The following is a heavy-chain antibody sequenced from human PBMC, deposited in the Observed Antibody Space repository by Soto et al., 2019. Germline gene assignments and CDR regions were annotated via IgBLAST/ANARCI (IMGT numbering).Heavy chain of an antibody. CDR2: IYYSGST. V-gene: IGHV4-59*01. CDR3: ARDVGYFDWLLSGVGAFDI. CDR1: GDSISRYY. Sequence: SETLSLTCTVSGDSISRYYWSWIRQPPGEGLEWIGYIYYSGSTNYSPSLKSRVTISVDTSKNQFSLKLSSVTAADTAVYYCARDVGYFDWLLSGVGAFDIWGQGTMVTVSS. D-gene: IGHD3-9*01. J-gene: IGHJ3*02.